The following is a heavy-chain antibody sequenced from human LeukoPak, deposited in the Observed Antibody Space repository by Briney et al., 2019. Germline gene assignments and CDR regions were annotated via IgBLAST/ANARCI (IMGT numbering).Heavy chain of an antibody. V-gene: IGHV4-39*07. CDR1: GGSISSSSYY. CDR3: ARGSRQWLVEGFDY. D-gene: IGHD6-19*01. J-gene: IGHJ4*02. CDR2: IYYSGST. Sequence: SETLSLTCSVSGGSISSSSYYWGWIRQPPGKGLEWIGSIYYSGSTYYNPSLKSRVTISVDTSKNQFSLKLSSVTAADTAVYYCARGSRQWLVEGFDYWGQGALVTVSS.